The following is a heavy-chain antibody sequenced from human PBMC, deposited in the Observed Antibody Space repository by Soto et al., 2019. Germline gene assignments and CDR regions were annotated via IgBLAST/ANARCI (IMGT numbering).Heavy chain of an antibody. CDR1: GFSLSNYW. D-gene: IGHD2-8*01. CDR3: ARGAMYRENYYCGLDV. CDR2: INSDARST. Sequence: EVQLVEAGGGLVQPGGSLRLSCVASGFSLSNYWMHWVRQAPGKGLVWVSRINSDARSTSYVDSVKGRFTISRDNVKNTLYLQVNSLRPEDTAVYYCARGAMYRENYYCGLDVWGPGTTVTVSS. J-gene: IGHJ6*02. V-gene: IGHV3-74*01.